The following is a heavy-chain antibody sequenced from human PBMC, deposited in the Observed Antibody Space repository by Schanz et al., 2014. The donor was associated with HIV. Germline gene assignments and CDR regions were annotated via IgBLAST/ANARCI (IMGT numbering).Heavy chain of an antibody. D-gene: IGHD3-10*01. CDR1: GFTFSSYA. CDR2: ISSTSTYR. V-gene: IGHV3-23*01. Sequence: EVQLLESGGDLVQPGGSLRLSCAASGFTFSSYAMTWLRQAPGKGLEWIASISSTSTYRFYAGSVKGRFTISRDNSEDTLYLQMNSLRAEDTAVYYCARGRGWASNWLDPWGQGTLVTVSS. J-gene: IGHJ5*02. CDR3: ARGRGWASNWLDP.